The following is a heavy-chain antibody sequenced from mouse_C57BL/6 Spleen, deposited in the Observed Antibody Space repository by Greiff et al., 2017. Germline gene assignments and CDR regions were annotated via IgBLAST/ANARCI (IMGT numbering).Heavy chain of an antibody. CDR2: ISYDGSN. J-gene: IGHJ2*01. CDR3: ARGDYSNPWY. V-gene: IGHV3-6*01. CDR1: GYSITSGYY. D-gene: IGHD2-5*01. Sequence: EVQLQESGPGLVKPSQSLSLTCSVTGYSITSGYYWNWIRQFPGNKLEWMGYISYDGSNNYNPSLKNRISITRDTSKNQFFLKLNSVTTEDTATYYCARGDYSNPWYWGQGTTLTVSS.